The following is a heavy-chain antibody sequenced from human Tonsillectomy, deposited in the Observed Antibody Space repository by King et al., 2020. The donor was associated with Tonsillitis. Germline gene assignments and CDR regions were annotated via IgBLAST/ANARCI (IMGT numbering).Heavy chain of an antibody. V-gene: IGHV1-2*02. Sequence: QLVQSGAEVRKPGASVRVSCKASGYTFNDFYIYWVRQAPGQGLEWMGWLRPFRGGTNYAQQFQGRVTMTRDTSISTAYMELNRLRSDDTAVYYCARFPLREGAQNAFDYWGQGTLVTVSS. CDR1: GYTFNDFY. CDR3: ARFPLREGAQNAFDY. J-gene: IGHJ4*02. CDR2: LRPFRGGT. D-gene: IGHD1-1*01.